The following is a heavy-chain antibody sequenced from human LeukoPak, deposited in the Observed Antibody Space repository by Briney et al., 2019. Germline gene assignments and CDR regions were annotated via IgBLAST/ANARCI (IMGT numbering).Heavy chain of an antibody. Sequence: ASVKVSCKASGYTFTTYGITWVRQAPGQGLEWMGWISGYNGNTNYAQKLQGRVTMTTDTSTSTAYMELRSLRSDDTAVYYCARSVAAVWFDPWGQGTLVTVSS. CDR3: ARSVAAVWFDP. CDR2: ISGYNGNT. J-gene: IGHJ5*02. D-gene: IGHD4-17*01. V-gene: IGHV1-18*01. CDR1: GYTFTTYG.